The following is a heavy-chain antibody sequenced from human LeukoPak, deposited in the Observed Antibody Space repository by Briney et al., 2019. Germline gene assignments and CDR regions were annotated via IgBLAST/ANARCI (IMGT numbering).Heavy chain of an antibody. CDR3: ARDQGDILTGYYTNWFDP. Sequence: PSETLSLTCTASGGSISSYYWSWIRQPPGKRLEWIGYFYYSGSTNYNPSLKSRVTISVDTSKNQFSLKLSSVTAADTAVYYCARDQGDILTGYYTNWFDPWGQGTLVTVSS. V-gene: IGHV4-59*01. D-gene: IGHD3-9*01. CDR2: FYYSGST. CDR1: GGSISSYY. J-gene: IGHJ5*02.